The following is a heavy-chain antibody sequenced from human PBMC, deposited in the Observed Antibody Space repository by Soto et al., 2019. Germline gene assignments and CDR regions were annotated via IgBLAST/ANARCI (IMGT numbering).Heavy chain of an antibody. Sequence: SETLSLTCAVSGGSISSSNWWSWVRQPPGKGQEWIGEIYHSGSTNYNPSLKSRVTMSIDTSNNHFSLSLKSVTAADTAVYYCARKIGAAYYFDFWGQGALVTVSS. J-gene: IGHJ4*02. CDR2: IYHSGST. V-gene: IGHV4-4*02. D-gene: IGHD6-13*01. CDR1: GGSISSSNW. CDR3: ARKIGAAYYFDF.